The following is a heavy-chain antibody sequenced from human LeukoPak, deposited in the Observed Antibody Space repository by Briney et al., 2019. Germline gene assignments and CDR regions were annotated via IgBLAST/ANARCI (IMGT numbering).Heavy chain of an antibody. D-gene: IGHD1-26*01. Sequence: GRSLRLSCAASGFTFSSYGMHWVRQAPGKGLEWVAVISYDGSNKYYADSVKGRFTISRDNSKNTLYLQMNSLRAEDTAVYYCAILPGGVGATGRWYVGYFDYWGQGTLVTVSS. CDR2: ISYDGSNK. CDR1: GFTFSSYG. J-gene: IGHJ4*02. V-gene: IGHV3-30*03. CDR3: AILPGGVGATGRWYVGYFDY.